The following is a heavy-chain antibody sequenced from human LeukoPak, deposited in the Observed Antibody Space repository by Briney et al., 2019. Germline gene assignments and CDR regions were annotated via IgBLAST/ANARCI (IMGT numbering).Heavy chain of an antibody. J-gene: IGHJ4*02. CDR3: ARSDYDILRYYFDY. CDR2: ISSFNTYK. V-gene: IGHV3-21*01. CDR1: GFSFSDYN. Sequence: GSLRLSCTVSGFSFSDYNMNWVRQAPGKGLEWISSISSFNTYKYYADSVKGRFTISRDNAKNSLYLQMNSLRGEDTAVYYCARSDYDILRYYFDYWGQGALVTVSS. D-gene: IGHD3-9*01.